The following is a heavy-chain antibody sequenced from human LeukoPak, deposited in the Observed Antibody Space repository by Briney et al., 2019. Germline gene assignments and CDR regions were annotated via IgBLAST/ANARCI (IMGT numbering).Heavy chain of an antibody. D-gene: IGHD5-12*01. Sequence: SETLSLTCTVSGYSISSGNYYWTWIRQPAGKGLEWIGRIYTSGSTNYDPSLMGRVTISVDTSKNQFSLNLSSVTAADTAVYYCARVGYSDYDIWGQGTMVTVSS. J-gene: IGHJ3*02. CDR3: ARVGYSDYDI. CDR1: GYSISSGNYY. CDR2: IYTSGST. V-gene: IGHV4-61*02.